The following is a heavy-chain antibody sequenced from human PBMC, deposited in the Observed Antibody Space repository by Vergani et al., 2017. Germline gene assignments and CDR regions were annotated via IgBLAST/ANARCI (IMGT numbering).Heavy chain of an antibody. D-gene: IGHD1-7*01. CDR1: GFTFSSYS. CDR3: ARVGQGLELYDAFDI. CDR2: ISSSSSYI. J-gene: IGHJ3*02. Sequence: EVQLVESGGGLVKPGGSLRLSCATSGFTFSSYSMNWVCQAPGKGLEWVSSISSSSSYIYYADSVKGRFTISRDNAKNSLYLQRNSLRAEDTAVYYCARVGQGLELYDAFDIWGQGTMVTVSS. V-gene: IGHV3-21*01.